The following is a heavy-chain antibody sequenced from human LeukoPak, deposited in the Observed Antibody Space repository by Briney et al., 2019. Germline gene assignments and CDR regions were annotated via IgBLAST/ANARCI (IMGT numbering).Heavy chain of an antibody. Sequence: SETLSLTCSVSGGSISSSSYYWGWIRQPPGKGLEWIGSIYYSGSTYYNPPLKSRVTISVDTSKNQFSLKLSSVTAADTAVYYCARHRYYYDSSGYFLWGQGTLVTVSS. J-gene: IGHJ4*02. D-gene: IGHD3-22*01. CDR3: ARHRYYYDSSGYFL. V-gene: IGHV4-39*01. CDR2: IYYSGST. CDR1: GGSISSSSYY.